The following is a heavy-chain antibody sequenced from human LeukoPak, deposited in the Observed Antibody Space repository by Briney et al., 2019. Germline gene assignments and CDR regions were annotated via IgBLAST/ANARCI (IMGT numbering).Heavy chain of an antibody. D-gene: IGHD3-3*01. Sequence: PSETLSLTCTVSGGSISSYYWSWIRQPPGKGLEWIGYIYYSGSTNYNPSLKSRVTISVDTSKNQFSLKLSSVTAADTAVYYCARENYDFWSGYTDQGSSNFDYWGQGTLVTVSS. CDR3: ARENYDFWSGYTDQGSSNFDY. J-gene: IGHJ4*02. CDR2: IYYSGST. CDR1: GGSISSYY. V-gene: IGHV4-59*01.